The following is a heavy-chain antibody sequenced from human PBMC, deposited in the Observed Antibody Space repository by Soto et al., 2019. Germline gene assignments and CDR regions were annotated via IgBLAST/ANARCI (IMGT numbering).Heavy chain of an antibody. Sequence: GGSLRLSCAASGFTFGDYAMQWVRQAPGKGLEWVSAISWNSGSIDYADSVKGRFTISRDNAKNSLYLQMNSLRAEDTALYYCAKSHTTSGWYVTTDYWGQGTRVTVSS. V-gene: IGHV3-9*01. J-gene: IGHJ4*02. D-gene: IGHD6-19*01. CDR3: AKSHTTSGWYVTTDY. CDR2: ISWNSGSI. CDR1: GFTFGDYA.